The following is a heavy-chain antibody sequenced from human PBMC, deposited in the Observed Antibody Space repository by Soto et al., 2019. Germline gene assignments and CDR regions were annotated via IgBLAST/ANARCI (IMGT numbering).Heavy chain of an antibody. CDR2: IYHSGST. CDR1: GGSISSGGYS. CDR3: ARGGRRDFDY. D-gene: IGHD3-10*01. Sequence: LSLTCAVSGGSISSGGYSWSWIRQPPGKGLEWIGYIYHSGSTYYNPSLKSRVTISVDRSKNQFSLKLSSVTAADTAVYYCARGGRRDFDYWGQGTLVTVSS. J-gene: IGHJ4*02. V-gene: IGHV4-30-2*01.